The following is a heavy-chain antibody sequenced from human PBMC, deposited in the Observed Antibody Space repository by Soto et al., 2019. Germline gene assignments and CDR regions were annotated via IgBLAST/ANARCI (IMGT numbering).Heavy chain of an antibody. V-gene: IGHV4-31*03. J-gene: IGHJ4*02. D-gene: IGHD3-22*01. CDR2: IYYSGST. Sequence: SETLSLTCTVSGGSINSGTYHWSWIRQHPGKGLEWIGYIYYSGSTFYNPSLKSRLTISVDTSKNQFSLRLSSVTAADTAVYYCAREMNYYDTSGDSHFDSWGRGTLVTVSS. CDR1: GGSINSGTYH. CDR3: AREMNYYDTSGDSHFDS.